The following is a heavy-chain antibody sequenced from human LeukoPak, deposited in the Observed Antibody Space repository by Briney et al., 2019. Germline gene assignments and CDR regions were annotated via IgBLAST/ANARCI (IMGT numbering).Heavy chain of an antibody. CDR2: ISGSGGST. V-gene: IGHV3-23*01. Sequence: GGSLRLSCAASGFTFSSYAMSWDRQAPGKGLEWVSAISGSGGSTYYADSVKGRFTISRDNSKNTLYLQMNSLRAEDTAVYYCAKVSPNWNYANWFDPWGQGTLVTVSS. CDR1: GFTFSSYA. D-gene: IGHD1-7*01. CDR3: AKVSPNWNYANWFDP. J-gene: IGHJ5*02.